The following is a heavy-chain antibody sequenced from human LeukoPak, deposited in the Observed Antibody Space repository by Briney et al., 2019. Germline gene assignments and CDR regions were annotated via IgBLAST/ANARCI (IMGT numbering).Heavy chain of an antibody. D-gene: IGHD3-22*01. CDR1: GFTLTTYS. CDR2: IGYRSSPI. Sequence: PGGSLRLSCAASGFTLTTYSMNWVRQAPGKGLEWVSYIGYRSSPIHYADSVKGRFTISRDNAKNSLYLQMNSLRAEDTAVYYCARDYYDSSGRRYDAFDIWGQGTMVTVSS. J-gene: IGHJ3*02. V-gene: IGHV3-48*01. CDR3: ARDYYDSSGRRYDAFDI.